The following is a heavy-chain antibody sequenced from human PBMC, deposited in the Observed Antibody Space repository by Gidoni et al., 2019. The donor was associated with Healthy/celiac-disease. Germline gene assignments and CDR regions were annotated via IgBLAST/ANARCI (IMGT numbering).Heavy chain of an antibody. V-gene: IGHV3-9*01. CDR3: AKDIYFDSSGYYLPTPGGAFDI. CDR1: GFTFDDYA. CDR2: ISWNSGSI. Sequence: EVQLVESGGGLVQPGRSLRLSCAASGFTFDDYAMHWVRQAPGKGLEWVSGISWNSGSIGYADSVKGRFTISRDNAKNSLYLQMNSLRAEDTALYYCAKDIYFDSSGYYLPTPGGAFDIWGQGTMVTVSS. D-gene: IGHD3-22*01. J-gene: IGHJ3*02.